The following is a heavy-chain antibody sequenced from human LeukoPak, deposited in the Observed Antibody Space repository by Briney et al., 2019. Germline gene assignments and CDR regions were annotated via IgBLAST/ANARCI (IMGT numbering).Heavy chain of an antibody. CDR2: ISGSGGST. J-gene: IGHJ4*02. CDR1: GFSLSSYG. CDR3: AKERGSYRYARAFDY. V-gene: IGHV3-23*01. Sequence: GGSLRLSCAASGFSLSSYGMSWVRQAPGKGLEWVSSISGSGGSTYYADSVKGRFTISRDNSKNTLYLQMNSLRAEDTAVYYCAKERGSYRYARAFDYWGQGTLVTVSS. D-gene: IGHD3-16*02.